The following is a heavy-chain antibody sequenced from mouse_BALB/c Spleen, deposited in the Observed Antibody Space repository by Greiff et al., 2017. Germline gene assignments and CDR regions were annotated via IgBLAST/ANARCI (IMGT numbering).Heavy chain of an antibody. J-gene: IGHJ1*01. CDR2: IDPENGDT. Sequence: EVQLQQSGAELVRSGASVKLSCTASGFNIKDYYMHWVKQRPEQGLEWIGWIDPENGDTEYAPKFKDKATLTADKSSSTAYMQLSSLTSEDSAVYYCARDGGTGYFDVWGAGTTVTVSS. CDR3: ARDGGTGYFDV. V-gene: IGHV14-4*02. CDR1: GFNIKDYY. D-gene: IGHD3-3*01.